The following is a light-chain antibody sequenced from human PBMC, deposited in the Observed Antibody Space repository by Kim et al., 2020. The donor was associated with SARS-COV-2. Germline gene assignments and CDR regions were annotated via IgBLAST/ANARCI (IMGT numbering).Light chain of an antibody. Sequence: EIVLTQSPGTLTLSPGERATLSCRASQNMGNVLGWYQQRPGQTPRLLIYDASKRAAGIPARFSGSGSGTVFTLTISSLEPEDFGVYYCLQRSTWPLTFGGGTKVDIK. CDR3: LQRSTWPLT. CDR2: DAS. J-gene: IGKJ4*01. CDR1: QNMGNV. V-gene: IGKV3-11*01.